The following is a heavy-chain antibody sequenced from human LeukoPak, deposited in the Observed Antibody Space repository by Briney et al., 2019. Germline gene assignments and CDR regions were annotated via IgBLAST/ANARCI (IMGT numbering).Heavy chain of an antibody. CDR2: ISPDGTTI. CDR3: ARDFYTNYYHSRGDDFDY. J-gene: IGHJ4*02. CDR1: GFTFSDKW. Sequence: GGSLRLSCAASGFTFSDKWMHWVRQTPGEGLVWVSRISPDGTTISYADSAKGRFTISRDNAKNTVYLQMNSLRVEDTAVYYCARDFYTNYYHSRGDDFDYWGQGTLVTVSS. V-gene: IGHV3-74*01. D-gene: IGHD3-22*01.